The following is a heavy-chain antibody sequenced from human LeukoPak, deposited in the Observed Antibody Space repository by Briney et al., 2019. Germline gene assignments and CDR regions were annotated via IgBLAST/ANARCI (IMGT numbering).Heavy chain of an antibody. D-gene: IGHD2-2*01. J-gene: IGHJ3*02. CDR2: IYVDGIEK. CDR3: ARTVVEVRGASDVFDI. CDR1: GFRFGTSW. Sequence: GGSLRLSCAASGFRFGTSWMSWVRQAPGKGLEWLSNIYVDGIEKYYVDSMKGRFTISRDNAKNSLYLQMDSLRVEDTAVYYCARTVVEVRGASDVFDIWGQGTMVTVSS. V-gene: IGHV3-7*01.